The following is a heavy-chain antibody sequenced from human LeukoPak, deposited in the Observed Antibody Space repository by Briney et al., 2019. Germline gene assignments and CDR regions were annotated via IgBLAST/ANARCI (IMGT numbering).Heavy chain of an antibody. CDR2: ISAYNGNT. J-gene: IGHJ3*02. V-gene: IGHV1-18*04. CDR1: GYTFTSYG. D-gene: IGHD2-2*01. Sequence: ASVKVSCKASGYTFTSYGISWVRQAPGQGLEWTGWISAYNGNTNYAQKLQGRVTMTTDTSTSTAYMELRSLRSDDTAVYYCARVDCSSTSCYAYDAFDIWGQGTMVTVSS. CDR3: ARVDCSSTSCYAYDAFDI.